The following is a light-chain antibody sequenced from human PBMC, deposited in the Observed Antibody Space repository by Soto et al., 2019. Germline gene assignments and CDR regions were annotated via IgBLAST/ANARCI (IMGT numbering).Light chain of an antibody. CDR1: SSDVGNYKF. CDR2: EVS. V-gene: IGLV2-23*02. Sequence: QSVLTQPASLSGSPGQSITISCTGSSSDVGNYKFVSWYQQYPGKAPKVMLYEVSKRPSGVSYRFSGSQSGNTASLTISGLQAEDEADYYCCSYAGSYSSYFFGTGTKVTVL. J-gene: IGLJ1*01. CDR3: CSYAGSYSSYF.